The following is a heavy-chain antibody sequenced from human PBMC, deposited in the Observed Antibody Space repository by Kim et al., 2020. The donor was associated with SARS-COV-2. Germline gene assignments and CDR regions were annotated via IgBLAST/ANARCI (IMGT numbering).Heavy chain of an antibody. CDR3: ARDLGISGTDFHYFYGLDV. CDR1: GASIRTFY. Sequence: SETLSLTCSVSGASIRTFYWSWIRKPPGKGLEWIGYVFHSGSTKYNPSLKSRVTISVDTSKNQFSLKLKSVTAADTAIYFCARDLGISGTDFHYFYGLDV. V-gene: IGHV4-59*13. J-gene: IGHJ6*01. D-gene: IGHD1-26*01. CDR2: VFHSGST.